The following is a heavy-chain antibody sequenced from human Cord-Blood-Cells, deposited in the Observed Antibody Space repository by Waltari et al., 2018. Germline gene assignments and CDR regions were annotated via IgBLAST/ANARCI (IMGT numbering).Heavy chain of an antibody. J-gene: IGHJ3*02. CDR2: INPNSGGT. CDR1: GYTFTGYY. Sequence: QVQLVQSGAEVKKPGASVKVSCKASGYTFTGYYMHWVRQAPGQGLEWMGWINPNSGGTNDAQKFQGRVTMTRDTSISTAYMELSRLRSDDTAVYYCARANWNYAFDIWGQGTMVTVSS. V-gene: IGHV1-2*02. D-gene: IGHD1-7*01. CDR3: ARANWNYAFDI.